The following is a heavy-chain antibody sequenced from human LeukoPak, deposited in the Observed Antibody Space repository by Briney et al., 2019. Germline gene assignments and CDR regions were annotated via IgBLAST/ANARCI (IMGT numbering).Heavy chain of an antibody. D-gene: IGHD3-22*01. V-gene: IGHV4-31*03. CDR3: AREYRGYYDTWTWYDP. CDR2: IYYSGST. Sequence: SQTLSLTCTVSGASISSGDYYWSWIRQPPGKGLEWIGYIYYSGSTYYNPSLKSRVTISLDTSKNQFSLKLSSMSAADTAVYYCAREYRGYYDTWTWYDPWGQGTLVTFSS. CDR1: GASISSGDYY. J-gene: IGHJ5*02.